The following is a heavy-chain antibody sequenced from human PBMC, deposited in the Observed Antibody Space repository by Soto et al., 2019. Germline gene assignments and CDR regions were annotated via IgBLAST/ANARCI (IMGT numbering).Heavy chain of an antibody. CDR1: GYTFNKYG. CDR2: ISAFNDYT. J-gene: IGHJ3*01. CDR3: ARGMGVVIPAGTPDAFDV. D-gene: IGHD6-13*01. Sequence: ASVKVSCKASGYTFNKYGFNWVRQAPGQGLEWMGRISAFNDYTNLAQKFQGRLTLTTDASTNTAYMELQVLRSDDTAMYYCARGMGVVIPAGTPDAFDVWGQGTMVTASS. V-gene: IGHV1-18*01.